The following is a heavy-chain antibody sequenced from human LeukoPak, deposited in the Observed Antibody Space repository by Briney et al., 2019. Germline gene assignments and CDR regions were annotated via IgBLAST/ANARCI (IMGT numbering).Heavy chain of an antibody. CDR2: IKSKTDGGTA. CDR1: GFAFTNAW. V-gene: IGHV3-15*07. J-gene: IGHJ4*02. Sequence: GGSLRLSCAASGFAFTNAWMNWVRQAPGKGLEWVGRIKSKTDGGTADYAAPVKGRFTISRDDSKNTLYLQMNSLKTEDTAVYYCTTADSSGRFLIDYWGQGTLVTVS. D-gene: IGHD3-22*01. CDR3: TTADSSGRFLIDY.